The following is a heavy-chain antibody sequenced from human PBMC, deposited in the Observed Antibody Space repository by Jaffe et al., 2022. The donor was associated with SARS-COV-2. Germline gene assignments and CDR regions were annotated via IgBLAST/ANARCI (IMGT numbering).Heavy chain of an antibody. CDR3: AKEFGGGVFDYMDV. CDR1: GFTFSTYG. J-gene: IGHJ6*03. Sequence: EVQLVESGGGFVQPGGSLRLSCAASGFTFSTYGMTWVRQAPGRGLEWVSVISGNGLSTYYADSVKGRFTISRDSSKNTLYLQMNSLRAEDTAVYYCAKEFGGGVFDYMDVWGKGTTVTVSS. CDR2: ISGNGLST. V-gene: IGHV3-23*04. D-gene: IGHD2-15*01.